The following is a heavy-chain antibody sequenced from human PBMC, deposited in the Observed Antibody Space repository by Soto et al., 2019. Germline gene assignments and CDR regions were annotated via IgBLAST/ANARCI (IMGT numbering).Heavy chain of an antibody. D-gene: IGHD2-15*01. V-gene: IGHV3-21*01. Sequence: EVQLVESGGGLVKPGGSLRLSCAASGFTFSSYSMNWVRQAPGKGLEWVSSISSSSSYIYYADSVKGRFTISRDNAKNSLYLQMNSLRAEDTAVYYCASSKLLLHYYYYGMDVWGQGTTVTVSS. J-gene: IGHJ6*02. CDR3: ASSKLLLHYYYYGMDV. CDR1: GFTFSSYS. CDR2: ISSSSSYI.